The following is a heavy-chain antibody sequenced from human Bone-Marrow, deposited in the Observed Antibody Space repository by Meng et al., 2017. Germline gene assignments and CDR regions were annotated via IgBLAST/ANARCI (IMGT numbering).Heavy chain of an antibody. Sequence: GSLRLSCTVSGYSISSGYYWGWIRQPPGKGLEWIGSIYHSGSTYYNPSLKSRVTISVDTSKNQFSLKPSSVTAADTAVYYCARDVGCGGDCYGGYWGQGTLVTVSS. J-gene: IGHJ4*02. V-gene: IGHV4-38-2*02. CDR2: IYHSGST. CDR1: GYSISSGYY. D-gene: IGHD2-21*02. CDR3: ARDVGCGGDCYGGY.